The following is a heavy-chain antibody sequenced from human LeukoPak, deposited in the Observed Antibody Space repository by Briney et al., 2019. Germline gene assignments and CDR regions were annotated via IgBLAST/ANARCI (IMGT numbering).Heavy chain of an antibody. Sequence: PGGSLRLSCAASGFTFDDYAMDWVRQAPGKGLEWVSGISWNSGSIGYADSVKGRFTISRDNAKNSLYLQMNSLRAEDTALYYCAKDIADYYDSSGYDYWGQGTLVTVSS. D-gene: IGHD3-22*01. V-gene: IGHV3-9*01. J-gene: IGHJ4*02. CDR3: AKDIADYYDSSGYDY. CDR2: ISWNSGSI. CDR1: GFTFDDYA.